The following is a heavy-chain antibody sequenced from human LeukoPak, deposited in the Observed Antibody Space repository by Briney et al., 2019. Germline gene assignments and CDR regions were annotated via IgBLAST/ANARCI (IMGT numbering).Heavy chain of an antibody. D-gene: IGHD6-19*01. J-gene: IGHJ4*02. CDR2: IYDSGRT. V-gene: IGHV4-59*11. Sequence: SETLSLTCTVSGGSISSQYWSWIQQPPGQGLEWIAYIYDSGRTNYNPSLRSRVTISADTSKHQFSLKLNSVTAADTAVYYCARGAGWYDYWGQGTLVTVSS. CDR3: ARGAGWYDY. CDR1: GGSISSQY.